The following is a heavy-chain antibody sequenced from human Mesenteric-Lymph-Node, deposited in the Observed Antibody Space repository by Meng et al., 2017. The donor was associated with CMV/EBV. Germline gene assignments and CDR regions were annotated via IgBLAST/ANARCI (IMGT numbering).Heavy chain of an antibody. CDR3: ARTLPYYDILTGYSHFDY. CDR1: FIAYA. J-gene: IGHJ4*02. Sequence: FIAYAIHWVRPPPEPRLEWMRWINAGNGITKYSQNFPSRVSITNNTSATTAYMQLSSLRSEDTAVYYCARTLPYYDILTGYSHFDYWGQGTLVTVSS. V-gene: IGHV1-3*01. D-gene: IGHD3-9*01. CDR2: INAGNGIT.